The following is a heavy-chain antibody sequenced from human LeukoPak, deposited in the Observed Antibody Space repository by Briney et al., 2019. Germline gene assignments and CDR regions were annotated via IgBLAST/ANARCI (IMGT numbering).Heavy chain of an antibody. Sequence: GGSLRLSCAASGFTFSSYSMNWVRQAPGKGLEWVSSISSSSSYIYYADSVEGRFTISRDNAKNSLYLQMNSLRAEDTAVYYCARGYYYDSSGLLLGYWGQGTLVTVSS. CDR3: ARGYYYDSSGLLLGY. J-gene: IGHJ4*02. CDR2: ISSSSSYI. V-gene: IGHV3-21*01. CDR1: GFTFSSYS. D-gene: IGHD3-22*01.